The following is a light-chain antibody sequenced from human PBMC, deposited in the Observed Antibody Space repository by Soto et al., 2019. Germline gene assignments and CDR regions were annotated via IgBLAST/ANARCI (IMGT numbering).Light chain of an antibody. Sequence: QSALTQPPSASGSPGQSVTISCTGTSSDVGGYNSVYWYQQHPGKAPKLMIYEVSKRPSGVPDRFSGSKSGNTASLTVSGLQAEDEADYYCSSYAGSNTWVFGGGTKLTVL. CDR1: SSDVGGYNS. CDR3: SSYAGSNTWV. CDR2: EVS. J-gene: IGLJ3*02. V-gene: IGLV2-8*01.